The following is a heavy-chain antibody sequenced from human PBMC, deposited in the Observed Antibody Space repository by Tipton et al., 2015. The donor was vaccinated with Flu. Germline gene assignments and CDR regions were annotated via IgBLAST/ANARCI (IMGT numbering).Heavy chain of an antibody. CDR1: EYKFSSYW. CDR2: IYPGDSDT. J-gene: IGHJ6*02. D-gene: IGHD1-14*01. CDR3: ATRPGDFYYYYGMDV. Sequence: VQLVQSGAEVKKSGESLTISCKASEYKFSSYWIGWVRQTPGKGLEWMGIIYPGDSDTRYSPSFQGQVTISADKSIGTAYLQWNSLKASDTAIYYCATRPGDFYYYYGMDVWGQGTTVTASS. V-gene: IGHV5-51*01.